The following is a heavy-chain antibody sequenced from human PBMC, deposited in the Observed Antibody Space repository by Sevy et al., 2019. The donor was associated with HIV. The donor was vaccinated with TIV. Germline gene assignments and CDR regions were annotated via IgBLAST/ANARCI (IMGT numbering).Heavy chain of an antibody. CDR3: TRANLEYCSGGSCSTFGF. CDR1: GFTFSSYS. D-gene: IGHD2-15*01. V-gene: IGHV3-48*02. CDR2: IDKNSGTI. J-gene: IGHJ4*02. Sequence: GGSLRLSCAASGFTFSSYSMNWVRQAPGKGQEWVSYIDKNSGTIYYADSVKGRFLISRDNAKNSLSLQMNGLRDEDTAVYYCTRANLEYCSGGSCSTFGFWGQGTLVTVSS.